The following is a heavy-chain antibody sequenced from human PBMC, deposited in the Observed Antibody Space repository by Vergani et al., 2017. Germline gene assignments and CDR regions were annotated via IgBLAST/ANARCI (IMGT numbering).Heavy chain of an antibody. Sequence: QVQLVESGGGVVQPGRSLRLSCAASGFTFSSYGMHWVRQAPGKGLEWVAVIWYDGSNNYYADSVKGRFTISRDNSKNTLYLQMNSLRAEDTAVYYCARSRGTFDYWDQGTLVTVSS. D-gene: IGHD1-26*01. CDR2: IWYDGSNN. V-gene: IGHV3-33*01. CDR1: GFTFSSYG. CDR3: ARSRGTFDY. J-gene: IGHJ4*02.